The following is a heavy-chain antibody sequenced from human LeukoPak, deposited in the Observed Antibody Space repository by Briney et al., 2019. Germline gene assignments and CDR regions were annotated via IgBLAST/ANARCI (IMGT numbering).Heavy chain of an antibody. Sequence: GGSLRLSCAASGFTFSSYEMNWVRQAPEKGLEWVSYISSSGSTIYYADSVKGRFTISRDNAKNSLYLQMNSLRAEDTAVYYCARGWAMVRGVIDFDYWGQGTLVTVSS. CDR2: ISSSGSTI. CDR1: GFTFSSYE. V-gene: IGHV3-48*03. CDR3: ARGWAMVRGVIDFDY. D-gene: IGHD3-10*01. J-gene: IGHJ4*02.